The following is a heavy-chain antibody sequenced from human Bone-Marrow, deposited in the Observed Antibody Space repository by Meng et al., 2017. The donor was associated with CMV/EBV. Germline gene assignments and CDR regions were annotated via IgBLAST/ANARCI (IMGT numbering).Heavy chain of an antibody. V-gene: IGHV3-48*04. D-gene: IGHD6-6*01. J-gene: IGHJ4*02. Sequence: GESLKISCAASGFTFSSYSINWVRQAPGKGLEWVSYISSRSTTIHYADSVKGRFTVSRDNAKKSLYLQMNSLRAEDTAVYYCARADGSEYSSSSGLGGIVYWGQGTLVTVSS. CDR2: ISSRSTTI. CDR1: GFTFSSYS. CDR3: ARADGSEYSSSSGLGGIVY.